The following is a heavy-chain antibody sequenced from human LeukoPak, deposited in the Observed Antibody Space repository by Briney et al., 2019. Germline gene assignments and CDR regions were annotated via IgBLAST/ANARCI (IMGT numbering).Heavy chain of an antibody. CDR2: MNPNSGNT. J-gene: IGHJ3*02. Sequence: ASVKVSCKASGYTFTSYDINWVRQATGQGLEWMGWMNPNSGNTGYAQKSQGRVTITRNTSISTAYMELSSLRSEDTAVYYCAREGVTMVRGAMAFDIWGQGTMVTVSS. CDR1: GYTFTSYD. V-gene: IGHV1-8*03. CDR3: AREGVTMVRGAMAFDI. D-gene: IGHD3-10*01.